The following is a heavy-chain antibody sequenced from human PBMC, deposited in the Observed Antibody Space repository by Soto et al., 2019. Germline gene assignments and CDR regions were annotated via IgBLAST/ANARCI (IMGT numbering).Heavy chain of an antibody. J-gene: IGHJ4*02. CDR2: INPNSGGT. Sequence: ASVKVSCKASGYTFTGYYMHWVRQAPGQGLEWMGWINPNSGGTNYAQKFQGRVTMTRDTSISTAYMELSRLRSDDTAVYYCARDQDYYDSSGTLDYWGQGTLVT. V-gene: IGHV1-2*02. CDR1: GYTFTGYY. D-gene: IGHD3-22*01. CDR3: ARDQDYYDSSGTLDY.